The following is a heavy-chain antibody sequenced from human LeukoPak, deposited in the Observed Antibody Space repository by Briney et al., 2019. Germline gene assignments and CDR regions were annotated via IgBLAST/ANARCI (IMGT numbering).Heavy chain of an antibody. J-gene: IGHJ4*02. D-gene: IGHD1-26*01. V-gene: IGHV3-9*01. CDR3: ARLTGAASGTYYFDY. CDR1: GFTFDDYA. Sequence: GGSLRLSCAASGFTFDDYAMYWVRQAPGKGLEWVSGVSWNSRTIDYADSVKGRFTISRDNAKRSLYLQMNSLRSEDTAFYYCARLTGAASGTYYFDYWGQGTLVTVSS. CDR2: VSWNSRTI.